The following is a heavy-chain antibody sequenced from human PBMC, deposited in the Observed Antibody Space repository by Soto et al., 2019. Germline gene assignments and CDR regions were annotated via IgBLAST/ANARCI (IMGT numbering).Heavy chain of an antibody. CDR1: VFSFNFYY. CDR2: IYPKNGVT. Sequence: SVKVSCKTQVFSFNFYYIHWVRQAPGQGLEWVGCIYPKNGVTDYTQKFQGRVTMTRDTSISTVYMELSSLRSDDTAVYFCVRENWHYDYWGRGTLVTVSS. V-gene: IGHV1-2*02. J-gene: IGHJ4*02. CDR3: VRENWHYDY.